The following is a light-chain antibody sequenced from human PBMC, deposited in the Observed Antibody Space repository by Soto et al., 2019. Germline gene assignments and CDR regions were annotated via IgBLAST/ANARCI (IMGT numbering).Light chain of an antibody. CDR3: VVYMGSGISM. Sequence: QAVVTQEPSLSVSPAGTVTLTCGLNSGSVSTDNYPSWYQQTPGQAPRTLIYNTNTRSSGVPDRFSGSILGNKAALTITGAQADDESDYYCVVYMGSGISMFGGGTQLTVL. CDR2: NTN. J-gene: IGLJ3*02. CDR1: SGSVSTDNY. V-gene: IGLV8-61*01.